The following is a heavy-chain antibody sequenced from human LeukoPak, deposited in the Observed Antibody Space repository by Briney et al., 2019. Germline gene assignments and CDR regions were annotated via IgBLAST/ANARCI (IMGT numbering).Heavy chain of an antibody. D-gene: IGHD6-19*01. CDR3: ARDIKYSSGWHFDY. V-gene: IGHV3-11*01. CDR2: ISSSGSTI. Sequence: PGGSLRLSCAASGFTFSDYYMGWIRQASGKGLEWVSYISSSGSTIYYADSVKGRFTTSRDNAKNSLYLQMNSLRAEDTAVYYCARDIKYSSGWHFDYWGQGTLVTVSS. CDR1: GFTFSDYY. J-gene: IGHJ4*02.